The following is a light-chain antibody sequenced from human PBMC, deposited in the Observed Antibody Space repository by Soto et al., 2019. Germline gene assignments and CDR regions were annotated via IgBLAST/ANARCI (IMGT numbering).Light chain of an antibody. J-gene: IGKJ1*01. CDR2: GAS. CDR3: QQFDGSRWT. V-gene: IGKV3-20*01. Sequence: EIVLTQSPGTLSLSPGERATLSCRASQTVKTNSLAWYQQKPGQAPRLLIYGASSRAAGAPDRFSGSGSGTDFTLTITRLEPEDFAMFYCQQFDGSRWTFGQGTKVEIK. CDR1: QTVKTNS.